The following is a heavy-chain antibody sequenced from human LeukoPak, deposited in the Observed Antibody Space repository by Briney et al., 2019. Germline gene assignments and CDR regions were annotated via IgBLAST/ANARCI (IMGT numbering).Heavy chain of an antibody. V-gene: IGHV1-18*01. Sequence: ASVKVSCKASGYTFTSYGISWVRKAPGQGLEWMGWISAYNGNTNYAQKLQGRVTMTTDTSTSTAYMELRSLRSDDTAVYYCARDLTWELFKVYYFDYWGQGTLVTVST. D-gene: IGHD1-26*01. CDR3: ARDLTWELFKVYYFDY. CDR1: GYTFTSYG. J-gene: IGHJ4*02. CDR2: ISAYNGNT.